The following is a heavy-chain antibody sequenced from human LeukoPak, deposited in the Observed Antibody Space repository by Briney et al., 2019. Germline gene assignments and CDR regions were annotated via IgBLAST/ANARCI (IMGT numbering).Heavy chain of an antibody. CDR2: IIPILGIA. Sequence: ASVKVSCKASGGTFSSYAISWVRQAPGQGLEWMGRIIPILGIANYAQKFQGRVTITADKSTSTAYMELSSLRSEDTAVYYCARKRSTAMGKDAFDIWGQGKMVTVSS. J-gene: IGHJ3*02. CDR1: GGTFSSYA. V-gene: IGHV1-69*04. CDR3: ARKRSTAMGKDAFDI. D-gene: IGHD5-18*01.